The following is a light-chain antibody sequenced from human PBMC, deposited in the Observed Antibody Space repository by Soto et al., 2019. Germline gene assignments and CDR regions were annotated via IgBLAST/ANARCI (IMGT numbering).Light chain of an antibody. CDR2: GAS. CDR3: QQYKDWPRT. J-gene: IGKJ1*01. Sequence: ILMTQSPDTLSVSLGERATLSYRATQSVDTYLAWYQQRPGQSPRLLIYGASTRATDVPGRFSGSGSGTEFTLTITSLQSEDFAVYYCQQYKDWPRTFGQGTKVEIK. CDR1: QSVDTY. V-gene: IGKV3-15*01.